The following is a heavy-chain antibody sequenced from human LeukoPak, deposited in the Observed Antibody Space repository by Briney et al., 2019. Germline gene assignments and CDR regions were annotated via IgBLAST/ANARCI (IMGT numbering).Heavy chain of an antibody. J-gene: IGHJ6*02. Sequence: GGSLRLSCAASGFTFSDYWMRWVRQAPGKGLEWVANIKQDGSEKYYVDSVKGRFTISRDNAKNSLYLQMNSLRAEDTAVYYCARSYGMDVWGQGTTVTVSS. CDR3: ARSYGMDV. CDR1: GFTFSDYW. V-gene: IGHV3-7*01. CDR2: IKQDGSEK.